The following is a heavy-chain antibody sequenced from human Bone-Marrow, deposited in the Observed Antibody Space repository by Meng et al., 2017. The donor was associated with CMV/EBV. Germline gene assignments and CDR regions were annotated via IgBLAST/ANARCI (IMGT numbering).Heavy chain of an antibody. D-gene: IGHD6-6*01. CDR3: ARDSPSSIAARPLYYYYYYGMDV. CDR2: ISAYNGNT. CDR1: GYTFTSYG. J-gene: IGHJ6*02. V-gene: IGHV1-18*01. Sequence: ASVKVSCKASGYTFTSYGISWVRQAPGQGLEWMGWISAYNGNTNYAQKLQGRVTMTTDTSTSTAYMELRSLRSDDTAVYYGARDSPSSIAARPLYYYYYYGMDVWGQGTTVTVSS.